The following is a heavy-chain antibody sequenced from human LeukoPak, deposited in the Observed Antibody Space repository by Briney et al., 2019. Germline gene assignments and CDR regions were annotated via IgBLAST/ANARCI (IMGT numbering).Heavy chain of an antibody. CDR1: GFTFNSRA. D-gene: IGHD1-26*01. Sequence: GGSLRLSCAASGFTFNSRAISWVRQAPGKGPEWVSAISGSGGSTYYADSVKGRFTISRDNSRNTLYLQMNSLRAEDTAVYYCAKDLSYYLTEFDYWGQGTLVTVSS. V-gene: IGHV3-23*01. J-gene: IGHJ4*02. CDR2: ISGSGGST. CDR3: AKDLSYYLTEFDY.